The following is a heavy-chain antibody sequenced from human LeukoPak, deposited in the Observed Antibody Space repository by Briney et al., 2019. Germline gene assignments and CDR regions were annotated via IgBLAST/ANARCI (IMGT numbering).Heavy chain of an antibody. D-gene: IGHD3-10*01. V-gene: IGHV4-59*01. Sequence: SGTLSLTCTVSGGSISSYYWSWIRQPPGKGLEWIGYSGSTNYNPSLKSRVTISVDTSKNQFSLKLRSVTAADTAVYYCARTYYYGSGSSGLDYWGQGTLVTVSS. J-gene: IGHJ4*02. CDR3: ARTYYYGSGSSGLDY. CDR2: SGST. CDR1: GGSISSYY.